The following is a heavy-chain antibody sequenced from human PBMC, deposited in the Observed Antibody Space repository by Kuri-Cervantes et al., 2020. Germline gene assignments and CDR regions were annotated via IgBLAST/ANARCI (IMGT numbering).Heavy chain of an antibody. CDR1: GFTFSKVW. D-gene: IGHD1-26*01. CDR2: ISGSGGSS. J-gene: IGHJ4*02. Sequence: GESLKISCAASGFTFSKVWMSWVRQAPGKGLEWVSSISGSGGSSYHAVSVKGRCTISRDNSRNTLYLQMNSLRAEDTAEYYCAKGNTGTVGASAFDYWGQGTLVTVSS. V-gene: IGHV3-23*01. CDR3: AKGNTGTVGASAFDY.